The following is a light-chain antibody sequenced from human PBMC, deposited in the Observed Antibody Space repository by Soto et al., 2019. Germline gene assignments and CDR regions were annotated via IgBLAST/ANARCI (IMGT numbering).Light chain of an antibody. J-gene: IGKJ2*01. CDR2: SAS. CDR1: QAITNY. CDR3: QQYDIFPYT. V-gene: IGKV1-33*01. Sequence: DIQMTQSPSSLSASVGDRVTITCQASQAITNYLHWYQQKPGKAPKLLIYSASNLETGVPSRFSGRGSGTDFTFTISSLQPEDAATYYCQQYDIFPYTFGQGAKLEIK.